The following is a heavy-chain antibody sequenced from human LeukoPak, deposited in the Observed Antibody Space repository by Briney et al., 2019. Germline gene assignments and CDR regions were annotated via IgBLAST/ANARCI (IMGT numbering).Heavy chain of an antibody. V-gene: IGHV3-33*03. CDR3: AKDIDWGDSSGYLFDY. CDR1: GFTFNTYG. J-gene: IGHJ4*02. CDR2: IYYDGSNR. Sequence: GRSLRLSCAASGFTFNTYGMHWVRQAPGKGLEWLAVIYYDGSNRYYADSVKGRFTISRDNAKNSLYLQMNSLRAEDTALYYCAKDIDWGDSSGYLFDYWGQGTLVTVSS. D-gene: IGHD3-22*01.